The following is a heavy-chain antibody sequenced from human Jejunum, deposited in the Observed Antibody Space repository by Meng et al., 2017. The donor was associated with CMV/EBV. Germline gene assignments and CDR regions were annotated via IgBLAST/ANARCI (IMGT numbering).Heavy chain of an antibody. Sequence: QVQLRESGPGLVKPSGTLSLTCAVSGASINGTNWWNWVRQPPGRGLEWIGEIFHTGTTNYNPSLKSRVTISIDNSKNRFSLKLTSVTAADTAVYFCGDPPAGYWGQGVLVTVSS. CDR1: GASINGTNW. CDR2: IFHTGTT. J-gene: IGHJ4*02. V-gene: IGHV4-4*02. CDR3: GDPPAGY.